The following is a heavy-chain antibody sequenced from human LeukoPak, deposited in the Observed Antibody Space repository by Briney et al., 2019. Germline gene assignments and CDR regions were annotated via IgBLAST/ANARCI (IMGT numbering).Heavy chain of an antibody. D-gene: IGHD2-21*02. CDR3: ARDSDYGVVTAILRD. CDR2: IIPIFGTA. Sequence: SVKVSCKASGGTFSSYAISWVRQAPGQGLEWMGGIIPIFGTANYAQKFQGRVTITADESTSTAHMELSSLRSEDTAVYYCARDSDYGVVTAILRDWGQGTLVTVSS. J-gene: IGHJ4*02. CDR1: GGTFSSYA. V-gene: IGHV1-69*13.